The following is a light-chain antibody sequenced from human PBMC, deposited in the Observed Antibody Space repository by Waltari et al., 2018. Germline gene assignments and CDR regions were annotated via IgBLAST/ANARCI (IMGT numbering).Light chain of an antibody. CDR1: QSVSSIY. J-gene: IGKJ3*01. CDR3: QQFGTSPPHIT. CDR2: GAS. V-gene: IGKV3-20*01. Sequence: EIVLTQSPGTLSLSPGERATLSCRASQSVSSIYLAWYQQKPGQAPRRLIYGASSRATGIPDRCSGSGSGTDFTLTISRLEPEDFAVYYCQQFGTSPPHITFGPGTKVDIK.